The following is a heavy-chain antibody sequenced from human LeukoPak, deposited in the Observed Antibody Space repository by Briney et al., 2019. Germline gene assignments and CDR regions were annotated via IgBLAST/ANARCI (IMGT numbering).Heavy chain of an antibody. V-gene: IGHV3-23*01. CDR1: SFFLSNFA. CDR3: ARYCSGGSCYYYFDY. CDR2: IRGSGGGT. Sequence: GWSLSVSCAASSFFLSNFALMWVRHSRGRRLEKISAIRGSGGGTFYADSVKGRFTISRDNSKNTLYLQMNSLRAEDTAVYYCARYCSGGSCYYYFDYWGQGTLVTVSS. D-gene: IGHD2-15*01. J-gene: IGHJ4*02.